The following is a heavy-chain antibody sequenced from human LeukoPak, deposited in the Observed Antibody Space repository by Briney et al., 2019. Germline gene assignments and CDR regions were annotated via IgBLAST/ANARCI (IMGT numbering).Heavy chain of an antibody. V-gene: IGHV3-23*01. Sequence: GGSLRLSCAASGFTFSSYAMSWVRQAPGKGLEWVSAISGSGGSTYYADSVKGRFTISRDNSKNTLYLQMNSLRAEDTAVYYCAKVPGGLVVVAATQGGLDCWGQGTLVTVSS. J-gene: IGHJ4*02. CDR3: AKVPGGLVVVAATQGGLDC. CDR2: ISGSGGST. D-gene: IGHD2-15*01. CDR1: GFTFSSYA.